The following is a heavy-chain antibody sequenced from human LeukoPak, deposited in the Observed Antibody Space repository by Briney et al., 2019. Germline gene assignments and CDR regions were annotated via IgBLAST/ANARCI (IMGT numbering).Heavy chain of an antibody. CDR3: ARSHYYDSSGYSSNWFDP. CDR1: GGSFSGYY. V-gene: IGHV4-34*01. CDR2: INHSGST. D-gene: IGHD3-22*01. J-gene: IGHJ5*02. Sequence: SETLSLTCAVYGGSFSGYYWSWMRHPPGKALEWIGEINHSGSTNYNPSLKGRVTISVDTSKNQFSLKLSSVTAADTAVYYCARSHYYDSSGYSSNWFDPWGQGTLVTVSS.